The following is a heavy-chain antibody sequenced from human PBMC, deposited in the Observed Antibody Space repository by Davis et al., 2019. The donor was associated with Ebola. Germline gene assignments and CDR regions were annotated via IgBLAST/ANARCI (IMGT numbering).Heavy chain of an antibody. CDR1: GGSISSSSYY. CDR2: IYHSGST. V-gene: IGHV4-39*07. J-gene: IGHJ4*02. D-gene: IGHD4-17*01. CDR3: AGTVTTPYFDY. Sequence: SETLSLTCTVSGGSISSSSYYWGWIRQPPGKGLEWIGSIYHSGSTYYNPSLKSRVTISVDTSKNQFSLKLSSVTAADTAVYYCAGTVTTPYFDYWGQGTLVTVSS.